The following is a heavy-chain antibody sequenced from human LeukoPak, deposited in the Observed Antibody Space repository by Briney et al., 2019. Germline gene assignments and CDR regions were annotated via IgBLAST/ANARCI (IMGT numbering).Heavy chain of an antibody. J-gene: IGHJ4*02. CDR3: AIDFRATGYSAYFDY. V-gene: IGHV3-33*01. D-gene: IGHD3-9*01. CDR2: IWYDGSNK. Sequence: GGSLRLPCAASVHPLNSHGMLWARQAPGKGLEWVAVIWYDGSNKYYADSVKGRFTISRDNSKNTLYLQMNSLRAEDTVGYYGAIDFRATGYSAYFDYWGQGTLVTVSS. CDR1: VHPLNSHG.